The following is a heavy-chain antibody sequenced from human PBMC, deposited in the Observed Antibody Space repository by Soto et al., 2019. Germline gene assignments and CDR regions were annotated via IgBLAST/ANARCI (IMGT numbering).Heavy chain of an antibody. J-gene: IGHJ4*02. Sequence: PGGSLRLSCAVFGFTFSNYKMSWVRQAPGKGLEWVSSVSSPSGYIYYGDSVKGRFTISRDNAKNSLYLQMNSLRAEDTAVYYCARANVDTSVVNEYYFDYWGQGTLVTVSS. CDR3: ARANVDTSVVNEYYFDY. CDR1: GFTFSNYK. CDR2: VSSPSGYI. V-gene: IGHV3-21*01. D-gene: IGHD5-18*01.